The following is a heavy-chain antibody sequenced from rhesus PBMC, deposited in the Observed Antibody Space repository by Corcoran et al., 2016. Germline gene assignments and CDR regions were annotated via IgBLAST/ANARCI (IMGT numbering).Heavy chain of an antibody. D-gene: IGHD3-3*01. Sequence: EVQLVETGGGLVQPGGSLKLSCAASGFTFSSYGMSWVRQAPGKGLEWVSAINSGGGSTYYADSVKGRFTISRDNSKNTLSLQMNSLRAEDTAVYYCARGYFNFWTGYYFDVWGPGVLVTVSS. CDR1: GFTFSSYG. V-gene: IGHV3S5*01. CDR3: ARGYFNFWTGYYFDV. J-gene: IGHJ5-1*01. CDR2: INSGGGST.